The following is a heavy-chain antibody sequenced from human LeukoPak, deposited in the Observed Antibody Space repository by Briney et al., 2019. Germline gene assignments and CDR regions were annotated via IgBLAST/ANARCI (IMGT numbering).Heavy chain of an antibody. CDR2: MNPNSGNT. D-gene: IGHD3-10*01. CDR3: ATDGGSGSYYLFDY. Sequence: ASVKVSCKASGYTFTSYDINWVRQATGQGLEWMGWMNPNSGNTGYAQKFQGRVTMTEDTSTDTAYMELSSLRSEDTAVYYCATDGGSGSYYLFDYWGQGTLVTVSS. CDR1: GYTFTSYD. V-gene: IGHV1-8*01. J-gene: IGHJ4*02.